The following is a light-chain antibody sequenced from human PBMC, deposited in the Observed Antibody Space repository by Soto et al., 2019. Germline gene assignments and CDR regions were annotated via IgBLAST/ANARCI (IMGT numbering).Light chain of an antibody. Sequence: QSALTQPTSVSGSPGQSITISCTGVSSDIGGYNHVSWYQQHPGNVPRLIIYDVDNRPLGISNRFSGSQSGNTASLSISGLQAEDEADYYCAAWDDRLRGHWEFGGGTKLTVL. V-gene: IGLV2-14*03. CDR2: DVD. J-gene: IGLJ3*02. CDR1: SSDIGGYNH. CDR3: AAWDDRLRGHWE.